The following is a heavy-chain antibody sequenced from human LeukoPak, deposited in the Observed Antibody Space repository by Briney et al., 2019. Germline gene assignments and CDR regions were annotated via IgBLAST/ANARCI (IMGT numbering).Heavy chain of an antibody. J-gene: IGHJ3*02. CDR2: INPSGGST. CDR1: GYTFTSYY. Sequence: ASVKVSCKASGYTFTSYYMHWVRQAPGQGLEWMGIINPSGGSTSYAQKFQGRVTMTRDTSTGTVYMELSSLRSEDTAVYYCARVATGHDAFDIWGQGTMVTVSS. CDR3: ARVATGHDAFDI. V-gene: IGHV1-46*01.